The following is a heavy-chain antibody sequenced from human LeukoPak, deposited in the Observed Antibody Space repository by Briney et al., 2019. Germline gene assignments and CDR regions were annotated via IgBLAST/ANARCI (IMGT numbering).Heavy chain of an antibody. D-gene: IGHD3-10*02. CDR2: ISDGGRAT. CDR1: GYRFSPYW. Sequence: GGSLRLSRAASGYRFSPYWMSWVRQTPGKGLEWVASISDGGRATYYGDSVRGRFTISRDDARNSLFLQMNGLRADDTAVYYCTRENYVPDSWGQGTLVTVSS. CDR3: TRENYVPDS. J-gene: IGHJ5*02. V-gene: IGHV3-7*03.